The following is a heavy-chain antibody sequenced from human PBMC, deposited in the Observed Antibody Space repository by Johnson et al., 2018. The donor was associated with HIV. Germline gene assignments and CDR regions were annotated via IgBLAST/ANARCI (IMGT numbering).Heavy chain of an antibody. J-gene: IGHJ3*02. CDR1: GFTFRNYL. CDR3: ARDWGGYCSGGSCYGDAFDI. Sequence: VQLVESGGGVVQPGRSLRLSCAASGFTFRNYLMSWVRQAPGKGLEWVANIKEDGSEKFYVDSVKGRFTISRDNAKNSLYLQMNSLRAEDTAVYYCARDWGGYCSGGSCYGDAFDIWGQGTMVTVSS. D-gene: IGHD2-15*01. V-gene: IGHV3-7*01. CDR2: IKEDGSEK.